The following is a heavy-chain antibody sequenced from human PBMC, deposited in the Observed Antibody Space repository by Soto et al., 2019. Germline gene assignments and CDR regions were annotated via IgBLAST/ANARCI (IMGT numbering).Heavy chain of an antibody. J-gene: IGHJ4*02. D-gene: IGHD3-16*01. CDR3: AAVMGSDYDYVWGSLSFDH. V-gene: IGHV3-23*01. CDR1: GFIFATTA. CDR2: ISGSGVRT. Sequence: VQLLQSGGGLVQPGGSRRLSCEASGFIFATTAMGWVRQAPGKGLEWVSTISGSGVRTYYADSVKGRFTISRGNSKNTLFLQMNSLRADDTAVYFCAAVMGSDYDYVWGSLSFDHWGQGALVTVST.